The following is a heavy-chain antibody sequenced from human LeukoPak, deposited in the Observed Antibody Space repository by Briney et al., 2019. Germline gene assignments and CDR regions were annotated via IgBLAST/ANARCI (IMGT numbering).Heavy chain of an antibody. V-gene: IGHV4-59*01. CDR2: IYYSGST. J-gene: IGHJ6*02. Sequence: SETLSLTCTVSGGSISSYYWSWIRQPPGQGLEWIGYIYYSGSTNYNPSLTSRVTISVDTSKNQFSLKLSSVTAADTAVYYCASSAAAGTHMDVWGQGTTDTVSS. CDR1: GGSISSYY. CDR3: ASSAAAGTHMDV. D-gene: IGHD6-13*01.